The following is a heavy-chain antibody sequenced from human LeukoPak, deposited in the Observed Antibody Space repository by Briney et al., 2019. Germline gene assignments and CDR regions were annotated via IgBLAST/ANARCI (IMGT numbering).Heavy chain of an antibody. Sequence: SETLSLTCTVSGGSISSYYWSWIRQPAGKGLEWIGRIYTSGSTNFSPSLKSRVTMPVDTSKNQFSLKLSSVTAADTAVYYCARWRDDYFDYWGQGTLVTVSS. CDR2: IYTSGST. CDR1: GGSISSYY. V-gene: IGHV4-4*07. CDR3: ARWRDDYFDY. J-gene: IGHJ4*02.